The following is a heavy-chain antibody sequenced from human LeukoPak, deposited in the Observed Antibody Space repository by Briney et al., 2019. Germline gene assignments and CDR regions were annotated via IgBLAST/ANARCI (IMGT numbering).Heavy chain of an antibody. CDR2: ISSSGSTI. J-gene: IGHJ6*02. D-gene: IGHD3-16*01. CDR1: GFTFSTAD. CDR3: ARNRAQLGRYYYYGMDV. Sequence: GGSLRLSCAASGFTFSTADISWVRRAPGKGLEWVSYISSSGSTIYYADSVKGRFTISRDNAKNSLYLQMNSLRAEDTAVYYCARNRAQLGRYYYYGMDVWGQGTTVTVSS. V-gene: IGHV3-48*03.